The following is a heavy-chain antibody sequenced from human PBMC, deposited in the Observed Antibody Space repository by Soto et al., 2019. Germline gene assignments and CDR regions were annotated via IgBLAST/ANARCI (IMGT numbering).Heavy chain of an antibody. CDR1: GFTFSSYA. J-gene: IGHJ4*02. Sequence: GGSLRLSCAASGFTFSSYAMSWVRQAPGKGLEWVSAISGSGGSTYYADSVKGRFTISRDNSKNTLYLQMNSLRAEDTAVYYCAKEGPYYYDSSGPYYFDYWGQGTLVTVSS. CDR2: ISGSGGST. D-gene: IGHD3-22*01. V-gene: IGHV3-23*01. CDR3: AKEGPYYYDSSGPYYFDY.